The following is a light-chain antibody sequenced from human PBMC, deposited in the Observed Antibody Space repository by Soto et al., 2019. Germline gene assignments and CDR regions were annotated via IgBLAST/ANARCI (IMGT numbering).Light chain of an antibody. Sequence: VLTQSPATLSLSPGERATLSRRASQSVSSYLAWYQQKPGQAPRLLIYDASNRATGIPARFSGSGSGTDFTLTISSLEPEDFAVYYCQQRTNWPLTFGGGTKVEIK. J-gene: IGKJ4*01. CDR3: QQRTNWPLT. V-gene: IGKV3-11*01. CDR2: DAS. CDR1: QSVSSY.